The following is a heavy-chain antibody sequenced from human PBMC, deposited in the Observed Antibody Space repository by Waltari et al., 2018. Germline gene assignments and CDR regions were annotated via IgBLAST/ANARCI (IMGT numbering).Heavy chain of an antibody. CDR1: GSSISSHY. J-gene: IGHJ3*02. Sequence: QVQLQESGPGLVKPSETLSLTCTFSGSSISSHYWSWSRQPPGKGLGWIGYIYYSGSTNYNPALKSRVTISVDTSKNQFSLKLSSVTAADTAVYYCAREYYYDSSGHDAFDIWGQGTMVTVSS. D-gene: IGHD3-22*01. V-gene: IGHV4-59*11. CDR3: AREYYYDSSGHDAFDI. CDR2: IYYSGST.